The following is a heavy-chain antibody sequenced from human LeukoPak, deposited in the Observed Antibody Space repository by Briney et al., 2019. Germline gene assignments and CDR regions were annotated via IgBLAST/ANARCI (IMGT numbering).Heavy chain of an antibody. CDR1: GFTFSSYS. V-gene: IGHV3-21*01. Sequence: GGSLRLSCAASGFTFSSYSMNWVRQAPGKGLEWVSSVSSTGSNTYYADSVKGRFTISRDSAKNSVYLQMYSLRPEDTAMYYCARGRDGYPYNFWGQGTLSPSPQ. D-gene: IGHD5-24*01. CDR3: ARGRDGYPYNF. J-gene: IGHJ4*02. CDR2: VSSTGSNT.